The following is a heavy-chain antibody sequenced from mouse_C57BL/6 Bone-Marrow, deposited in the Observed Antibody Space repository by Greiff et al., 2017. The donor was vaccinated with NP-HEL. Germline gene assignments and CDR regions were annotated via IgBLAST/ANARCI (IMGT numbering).Heavy chain of an antibody. J-gene: IGHJ4*01. CDR1: GFTFSDYY. V-gene: IGHV5-12*01. CDR2: ISNGGGST. Sequence: EVKLMESGGGLVQPGGSLKLSCAASGFTFSDYYMYWVRQTPEKRLEWVAYISNGGGSTYYPDTVKGRFTISRDNARNTLYLEMSSLKSEDTAMYYCTRDPLGYWGQGTSVTVSS. CDR3: TRDPLGY.